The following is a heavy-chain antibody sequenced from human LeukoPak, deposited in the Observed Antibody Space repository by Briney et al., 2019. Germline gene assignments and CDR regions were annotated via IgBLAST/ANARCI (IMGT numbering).Heavy chain of an antibody. CDR3: ARPGEYDFWSHYSIDY. J-gene: IGHJ4*02. Sequence: GGSLKLSCAASGFSFSGSAMHWVRQASGKGLEWVGRIRTKTHNSATVYAASVKGRFTISRDDSKNTAYLQMNSLKAEDTAVYYGARPGEYDFWSHYSIDYWGQGTLVTVSS. CDR2: IRTKTHNSAT. CDR1: GFSFSGSA. D-gene: IGHD3-3*01. V-gene: IGHV3-73*01.